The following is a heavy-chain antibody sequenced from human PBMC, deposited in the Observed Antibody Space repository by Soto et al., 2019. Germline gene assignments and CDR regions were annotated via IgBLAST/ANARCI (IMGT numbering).Heavy chain of an antibody. Sequence: PGGSLRLSGTASRFMFSRYAMSWVRQAPGKGLEWVSGISNSGGSTWFADSVKGRFTISRDNSKNTLYLEMNSLRVEDTAKYYCVKEWTPRRAFDSWGQGTLVTVSS. D-gene: IGHD5-12*01. CDR2: ISNSGGST. CDR3: VKEWTPRRAFDS. V-gene: IGHV3-23*01. CDR1: RFMFSRYA. J-gene: IGHJ4*02.